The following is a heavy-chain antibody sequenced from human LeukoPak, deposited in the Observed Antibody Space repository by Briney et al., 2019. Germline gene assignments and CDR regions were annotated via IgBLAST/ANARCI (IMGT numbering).Heavy chain of an antibody. Sequence: PGGSLRLSCAASGFTFSSYTMNWVRQAPGKGLEWVSIISSGSSYIHYADSVKGRFTISRDNAKNSLYLQMNGLRAEDTAVYYCARANWEFDYWGQGTLVTVSS. CDR2: ISSGSSYI. J-gene: IGHJ4*02. CDR3: ARANWEFDY. CDR1: GFTFSSYT. D-gene: IGHD1-1*01. V-gene: IGHV3-21*01.